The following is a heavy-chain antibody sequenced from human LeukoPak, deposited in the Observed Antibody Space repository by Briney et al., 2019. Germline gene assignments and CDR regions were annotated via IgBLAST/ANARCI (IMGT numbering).Heavy chain of an antibody. CDR1: GYTFTGYY. CDR2: INPNSGGT. Sequence: ASVKVSRKASGYTFTGYYMHWVRQAPGQGLEWMGWINPNSGGTNYAQKFQGRVTMTRDTSISTAYMELSRLRSDDTAVYYCARVGDSSGSSYYMDVWGKGTTVTVSS. CDR3: ARVGDSSGSSYYMDV. V-gene: IGHV1-2*02. D-gene: IGHD3-10*01. J-gene: IGHJ6*03.